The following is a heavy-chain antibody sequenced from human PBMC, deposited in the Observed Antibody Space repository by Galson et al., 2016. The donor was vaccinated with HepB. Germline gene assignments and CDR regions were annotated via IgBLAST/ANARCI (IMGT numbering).Heavy chain of an antibody. J-gene: IGHJ4*02. CDR1: GFIFSDHF. V-gene: IGHV3-72*01. CDR2: IRNAGNSYST. CDR3: VRDSRYYYYDY. Sequence: SLRLSCAASGFIFSDHFMDWVRQAPGKGLEWVGRIRNAGNSYSTEYAASVKGRFTISRDDSRNSVYLQMNSLKSEDTALDYCVRDSRYYYYDYWGQGTMVTVSS. D-gene: IGHD3-16*01.